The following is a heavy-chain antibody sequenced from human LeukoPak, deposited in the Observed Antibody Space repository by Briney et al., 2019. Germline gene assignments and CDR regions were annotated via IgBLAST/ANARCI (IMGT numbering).Heavy chain of an antibody. D-gene: IGHD6-19*01. CDR3: AKARRHTSDLDY. CDR1: GFTFSSYA. V-gene: IGHV3-23*01. Sequence: SGGSLRLSCAASGFTFSSYAMNWVRQAPGKGLEWVSAITASGGNSYYTDSVKGRFTISRDISKSTLYLQLNSLRAEDTAVYYCAKARRHTSDLDYWGQGTLVTVSS. CDR2: ITASGGNS. J-gene: IGHJ4*02.